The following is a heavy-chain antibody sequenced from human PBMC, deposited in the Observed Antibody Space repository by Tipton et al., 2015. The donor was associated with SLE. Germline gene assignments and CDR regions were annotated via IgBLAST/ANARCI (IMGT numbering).Heavy chain of an antibody. V-gene: IGHV4-30-2*01. Sequence: TLSLTCTVSGGSISSSSYYWSWIRQPPGKGLEWIGYIYHSGSTYYNPSLKSRVTISVDRSKNQFSLKLSSVTAADTAVYYCARDGRGYSYGFDYWGQGTLVTVSS. D-gene: IGHD5-18*01. CDR3: ARDGRGYSYGFDY. CDR1: GGSISSSSYY. J-gene: IGHJ4*02. CDR2: IYHSGST.